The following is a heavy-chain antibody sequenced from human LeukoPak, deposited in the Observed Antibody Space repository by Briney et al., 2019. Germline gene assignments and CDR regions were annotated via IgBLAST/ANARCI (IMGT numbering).Heavy chain of an antibody. CDR2: IYSGGST. Sequence: GGSLPLSCAASEFTVSSYYLSWVRQAPGKGLEWVSVIYSGGSTYYADSVRGRFTISRDSSKNTLYLQMNSLRAEDTAVYFCARGGGSTQFDYWGQGTLVTVSS. D-gene: IGHD3-16*01. CDR1: EFTVSSYY. J-gene: IGHJ4*02. CDR3: ARGGGSTQFDY. V-gene: IGHV3-66*01.